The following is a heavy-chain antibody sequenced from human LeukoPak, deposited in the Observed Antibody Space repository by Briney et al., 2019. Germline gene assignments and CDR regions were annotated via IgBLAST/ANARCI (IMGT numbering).Heavy chain of an antibody. D-gene: IGHD2-15*01. Sequence: GGSLRLSCAASGFTFSDYYMSWIRQAPGKGLEWVSYISSSGSAIYYADSVKGRFTISRDNAKNSLYLQMNSLRAEDTAVYYCASHNCSGGSCYYYYYYMDVWGKGTTVTISS. CDR1: GFTFSDYY. V-gene: IGHV3-11*04. CDR3: ASHNCSGGSCYYYYYYMDV. J-gene: IGHJ6*03. CDR2: ISSSGSAI.